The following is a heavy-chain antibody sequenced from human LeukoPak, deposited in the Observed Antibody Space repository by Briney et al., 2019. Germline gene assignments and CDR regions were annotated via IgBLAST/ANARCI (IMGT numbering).Heavy chain of an antibody. CDR1: GFSNNH. CDR2: VKSETDGGTR. J-gene: IGHJ2*01. CDR3: TTYKVTTAFDL. D-gene: IGHD4-17*01. Sequence: PGGSLRLSCAASGFSNNHMSWIRQGPGKGLEWVGRVKSETDGGTRDYTAPVKGRFTISRDDSENTLYLQMNSLKSEDTAVYYCTTYKVTTAFDLWGRGTLVTVSS. V-gene: IGHV3-15*01.